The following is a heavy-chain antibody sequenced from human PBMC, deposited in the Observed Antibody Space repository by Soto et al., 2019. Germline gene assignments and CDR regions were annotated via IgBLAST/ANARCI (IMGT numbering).Heavy chain of an antibody. CDR3: ATTYFFGSGSGY. Sequence: QLQLQESGPGLVKPSETLSLTCTVSGDSISRSSYYWGWIRQPPGKGLEWIGSIYYRGRTYYNPSLKSLVTISVDTSKNQFSLKLSSVTAADTAVYYCATTYFFGSGSGYWGQGTLVTVSS. D-gene: IGHD3-10*01. V-gene: IGHV4-39*01. CDR2: IYYRGRT. J-gene: IGHJ4*02. CDR1: GDSISRSSYY.